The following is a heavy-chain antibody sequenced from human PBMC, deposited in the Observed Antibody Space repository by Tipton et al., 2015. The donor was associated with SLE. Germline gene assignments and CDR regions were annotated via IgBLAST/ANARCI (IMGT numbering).Heavy chain of an antibody. J-gene: IGHJ5*02. CDR3: ARGADP. CDR2: ISYDGSNK. Sequence: SLRLSCAASGFTFSSYAMHWVRQAPGKGLEWVAVISYDGSNKYYADSVKGRFTISRDNSKNTLYLQMNSLRAEDTAVYYCARGADPWGQGTLVTVSS. V-gene: IGHV3-30-3*01. CDR1: GFTFSSYA.